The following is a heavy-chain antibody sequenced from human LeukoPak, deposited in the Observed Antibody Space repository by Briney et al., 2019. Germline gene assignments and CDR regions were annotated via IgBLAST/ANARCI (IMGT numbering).Heavy chain of an antibody. CDR2: ISYLANT. J-gene: IGHJ4*02. CDR3: ATGDSGSFHDF. Sequence: SETRSLTCSVSGGSITHYYWCWIRQPPGKGLEHIGSISYLANTNHNPSLKSRVTMSVDTSKNQFSLQLTSVTAADTAVYYCATGDSGSFHDFWGQGTLVTVSS. D-gene: IGHD3-10*01. CDR1: GGSITHYY. V-gene: IGHV4-59*01.